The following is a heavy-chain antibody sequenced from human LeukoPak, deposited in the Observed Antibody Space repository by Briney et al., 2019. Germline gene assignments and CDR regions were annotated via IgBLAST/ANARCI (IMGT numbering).Heavy chain of an antibody. Sequence: GGSLRLSCAASGFTFSSYSMNWVRQAPGKGLEWVSSISSSSSYIYYADSVKGRFTISRDNAKNSLYLQMNSLRAEDTAVYYCILSGSYYNRYYFDYWGQGTLVTVSS. CDR1: GFTFSSYS. V-gene: IGHV3-21*01. CDR3: ILSGSYYNRYYFDY. D-gene: IGHD3-10*01. CDR2: ISSSSSYI. J-gene: IGHJ4*02.